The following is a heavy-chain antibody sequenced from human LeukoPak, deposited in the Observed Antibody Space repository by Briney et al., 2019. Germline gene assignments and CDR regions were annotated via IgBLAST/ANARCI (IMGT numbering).Heavy chain of an antibody. V-gene: IGHV3-48*02. CDR3: ARLAYGDYEWFDP. Sequence: GGSLRLSCAASGFTFSSYSMNWVRPAAGKGLEWVSYLRSSSSTIYYADSVKGRFTISRDNARNSLYLQMNSLRDEDTAVYYCARLAYGDYEWFDPWGQGTLVTVSS. CDR1: GFTFSSYS. J-gene: IGHJ5*02. D-gene: IGHD4-17*01. CDR2: LRSSSSTI.